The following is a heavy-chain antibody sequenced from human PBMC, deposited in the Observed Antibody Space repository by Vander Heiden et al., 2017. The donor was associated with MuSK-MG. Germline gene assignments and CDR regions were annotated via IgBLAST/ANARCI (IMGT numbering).Heavy chain of an antibody. V-gene: IGHV1-2*02. CDR2: INPNSGGT. CDR3: ARDPEGLGSWEHYYYFYMDV. Sequence: QVQLVQSGAEVKKPGASVKVSCETSGYSFTSYYIPGVRQAPGQGLEWMGWINPNSGGTKYAQKFQGRVTMTRDSSITTAYMELYKLTSDDTAVYYCARDPEGLGSWEHYYYFYMDVWGTGTTVTVSS. CDR1: GYSFTSYY. J-gene: IGHJ6*03. D-gene: IGHD3-10*01.